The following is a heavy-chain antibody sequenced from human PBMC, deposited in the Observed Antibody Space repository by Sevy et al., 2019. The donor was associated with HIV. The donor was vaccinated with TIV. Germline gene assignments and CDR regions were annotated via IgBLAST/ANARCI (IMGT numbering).Heavy chain of an antibody. CDR3: ARDGRATHDFDY. CDR1: GFTFSSYW. D-gene: IGHD1-1*01. J-gene: IGHJ4*02. Sequence: GGSLRLSCAASGFTFSSYWMHWVRQAPGKGLVWVSRISGDGSSTTYANSVRGRFTISRDNAKNTLYLQMNSLRAEDTAVYYCARDGRATHDFDYWGQGTLVTVSS. CDR2: ISGDGSST. V-gene: IGHV3-74*01.